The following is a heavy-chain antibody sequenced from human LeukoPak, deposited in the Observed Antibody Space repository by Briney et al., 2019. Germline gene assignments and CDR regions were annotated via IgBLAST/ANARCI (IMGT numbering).Heavy chain of an antibody. Sequence: GGSLTLSCAASGFTFSGSDIHWVRQASGKGPEWVGRIRSKANSYATAYAASVKGSFTISRDDSKNTAYLQMNTLNIEDTAVYYCSRRSPNSLVGDWSDCWGQGTLVTVSS. CDR3: SRRSPNSLVGDWSDC. J-gene: IGHJ5*01. CDR1: GFTFSGSD. V-gene: IGHV3-73*01. CDR2: IRSKANSYAT. D-gene: IGHD3-16*01.